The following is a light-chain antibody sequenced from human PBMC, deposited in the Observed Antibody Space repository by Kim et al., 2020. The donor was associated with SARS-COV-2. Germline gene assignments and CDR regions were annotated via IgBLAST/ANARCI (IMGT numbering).Light chain of an antibody. CDR2: DAT. CDR1: QSVSSS. CDR3: QYNNDRPT. Sequence: SLPPGQGAITSCAASQSVSSSLGWDQQQPGQAPRLLIYDATNAATVIPAMCSGSGSRTDFTLIISSQQAEDFAVYYHQYNNDRPTFGQGTKVDIK. J-gene: IGKJ1*01. V-gene: IGKV3D-15*01.